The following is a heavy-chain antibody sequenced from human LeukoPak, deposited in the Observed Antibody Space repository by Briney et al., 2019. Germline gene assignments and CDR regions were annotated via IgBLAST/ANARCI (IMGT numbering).Heavy chain of an antibody. CDR1: EGTFNSYA. CDR3: ARGGLGSGADWFDP. J-gene: IGHJ5*02. Sequence: SVKVFCKASEGTFNSYAISWVRQAPGQGLEWMGRIIPKLNIVNNVQKFQDRVTITADKSTSTAYMELSSLKSEDTAVYYCARGGLGSGADWFDPWGQGTQVTVSS. D-gene: IGHD2-15*01. CDR2: IIPKLNIV. V-gene: IGHV1-69*04.